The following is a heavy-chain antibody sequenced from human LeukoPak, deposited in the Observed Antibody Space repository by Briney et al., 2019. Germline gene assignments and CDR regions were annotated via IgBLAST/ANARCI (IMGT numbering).Heavy chain of an antibody. Sequence: GGSLRLSCAVSGFTVSGNYMTWVRQAPGKGLEWVSVLYADGNTDYADSVKGRFTISRDNSKNTLYLQMNSLRDEDTAVYYCARGIYNGWYFDYWGQGTLVTVSS. D-gene: IGHD6-19*01. CDR3: ARGIYNGWYFDY. J-gene: IGHJ4*02. CDR2: LYADGNT. CDR1: GFTVSGNY. V-gene: IGHV3-66*02.